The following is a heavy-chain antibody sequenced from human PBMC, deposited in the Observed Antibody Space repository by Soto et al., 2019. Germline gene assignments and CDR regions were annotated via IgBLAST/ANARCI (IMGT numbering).Heavy chain of an antibody. CDR3: ARGIIVVAPYYYMDV. V-gene: IGHV1-18*01. J-gene: IGHJ6*03. CDR2: ISGYNGNT. CDR1: GYPFTSYG. D-gene: IGHD2-2*01. Sequence: GASVKVSCKASGYPFTSYGVSWVRQAPGQGLEWMGWISGYNGNTQYAQKFQGRVTVTTDTPTSTANMELRSLRPDDTAVYYCARGIIVVAPYYYMDVWGNGTTVTVSS.